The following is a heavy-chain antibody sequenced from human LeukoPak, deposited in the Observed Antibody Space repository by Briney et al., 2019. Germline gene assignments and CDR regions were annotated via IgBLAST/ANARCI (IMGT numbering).Heavy chain of an antibody. Sequence: PGRSLRLSCTVSGFTFGDYAMSWFRQAPGKELEWVGFIRSKAYGGTTEYAASVKGRFTITRDDSKSIAYLQMNSLKTEDTAVYYCTRGDSSSWFDPWGQGTLVTVSS. CDR3: TRGDSSSWFDP. V-gene: IGHV3-49*03. D-gene: IGHD6-13*01. CDR2: IRSKAYGGTT. CDR1: GFTFGDYA. J-gene: IGHJ5*02.